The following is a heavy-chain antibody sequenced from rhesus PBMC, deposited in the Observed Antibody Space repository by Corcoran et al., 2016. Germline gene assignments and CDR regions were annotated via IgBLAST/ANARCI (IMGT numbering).Heavy chain of an antibody. CDR3: ARRDY. CDR1: GYSISRGYS. V-gene: IGHV4-99*01. J-gene: IGHJ4*01. Sequence: QVQLQESGPGLVKPSETLSLTCAVSGYSISRGYSWAWIRQPPGKGLEYIGHVSGCSGTTYYNPSLKSRVTISKDTSKNQFSLKLNSVTAADTAVYYCARRDYWGQGVLVTVSS. CDR2: VSGCSGTT.